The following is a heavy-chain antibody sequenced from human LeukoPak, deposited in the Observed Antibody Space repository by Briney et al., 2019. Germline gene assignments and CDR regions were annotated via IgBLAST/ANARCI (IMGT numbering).Heavy chain of an antibody. CDR3: ARDTIVGASIIQH. CDR2: ISSSSSYI. CDR1: GFTFSSYS. J-gene: IGHJ1*01. D-gene: IGHD1-26*01. V-gene: IGHV3-21*01. Sequence: GGSLRLSCAASGFTFSSYSMNWVRQAPGKGLEWGSSISSSSSYIYYADSVKGRFTISRDNAENSLYLQMNSLRAEDTAVYYCARDTIVGASIIQHWGQGTLVTVSS.